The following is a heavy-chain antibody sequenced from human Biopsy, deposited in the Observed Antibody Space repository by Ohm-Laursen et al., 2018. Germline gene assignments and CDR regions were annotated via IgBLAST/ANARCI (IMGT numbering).Heavy chain of an antibody. D-gene: IGHD5-24*01. Sequence: GATVKISCKASGGSFSTYAVSWVRQAPGQGLEWMGIINPSGGDTTYAQNFQGRLIMTRDTSTSTVYMELSSLTSEDTAVYSCARTDDFNFDFDYWGQGTLVTVSS. J-gene: IGHJ4*02. CDR1: GGSFSTYA. CDR2: INPSGGDT. V-gene: IGHV1-46*01. CDR3: ARTDDFNFDFDY.